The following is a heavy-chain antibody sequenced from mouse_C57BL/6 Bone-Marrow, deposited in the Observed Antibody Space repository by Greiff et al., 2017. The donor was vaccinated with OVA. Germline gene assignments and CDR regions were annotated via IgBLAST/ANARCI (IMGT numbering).Heavy chain of an antibody. Sequence: VQLQQSGPVLVKPGPSVKISCKASGFTFTDYYMHWVKQSHGKSLEWIGLVYPYNGGTSYNQKFKGKATLTVDTSSSTAYMELNSLTSEDSAVYYCARLDPYYDYPYWYFDVWGTGTTVTVSS. CDR1: GFTFTDYY. D-gene: IGHD2-4*01. CDR2: VYPYNGGT. J-gene: IGHJ1*03. CDR3: ARLDPYYDYPYWYFDV. V-gene: IGHV1-36*01.